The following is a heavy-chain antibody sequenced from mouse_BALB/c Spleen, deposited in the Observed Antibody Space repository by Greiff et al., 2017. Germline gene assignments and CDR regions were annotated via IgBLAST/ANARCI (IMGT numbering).Heavy chain of an antibody. D-gene: IGHD2-4*01. V-gene: IGHV14-3*02. J-gene: IGHJ3*01. CDR3: AAPSYYDDDLLAY. Sequence: DVKLQESGAELVKPGASVKLSCTASGFNITDTYIHWVKQRPEQGLEWIGRIDPANGNTKYDPKFQGKATITADTSSNTAYLQLSSLTSEDTAVYDCAAPSYYDDDLLAYWGQGTLVTVSA. CDR2: IDPANGNT. CDR1: GFNITDTY.